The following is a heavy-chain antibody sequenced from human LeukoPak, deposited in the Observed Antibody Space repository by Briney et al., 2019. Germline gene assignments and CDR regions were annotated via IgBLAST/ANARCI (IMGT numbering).Heavy chain of an antibody. J-gene: IGHJ4*02. CDR2: ISSSGSTI. CDR3: ARVDRGQWLVRGVFDY. V-gene: IGHV3-48*03. D-gene: IGHD6-19*01. Sequence: GGSLRLSCAASGFTFSSYEMNWVRQAPGKGLEWVSYISSSGSTIYYADSVKGRFTISRDNAKNSLYLQMNSLRAEDRAFYYCARVDRGQWLVRGVFDYWGQGTLVTVSS. CDR1: GFTFSSYE.